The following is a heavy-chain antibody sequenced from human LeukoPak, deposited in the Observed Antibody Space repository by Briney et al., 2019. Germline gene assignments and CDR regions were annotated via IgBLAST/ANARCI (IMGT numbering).Heavy chain of an antibody. Sequence: GGSLRLSCAASGFIFSDHYMSWVRQAPGKGLEWVSVIYSGGSTYYADSVKGRFTISRDNSKNTLYLQMNSLRAEDTAVYYCARLYSYASFDYWGQGTLVTVSS. CDR3: ARLYSYASFDY. V-gene: IGHV3-66*01. CDR2: IYSGGST. D-gene: IGHD5-18*01. J-gene: IGHJ4*02. CDR1: GFIFSDHY.